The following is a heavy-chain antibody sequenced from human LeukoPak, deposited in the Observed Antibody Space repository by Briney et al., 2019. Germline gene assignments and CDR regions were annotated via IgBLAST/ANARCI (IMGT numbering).Heavy chain of an antibody. V-gene: IGHV3-11*01. J-gene: IGHJ5*02. CDR3: ARIHRSNWFDP. D-gene: IGHD5-18*01. CDR2: ITTGGPTM. Sequence: GGSLRLSCAASGITLSGHYMSWIRQAPGKGPEWVSYITTGGPTMYYADSVRGRFTISGDNAKNSLYLQMNSLRADDTAVYFCARIHRSNWFDPWGQGTLVTVSS. CDR1: GITLSGHY.